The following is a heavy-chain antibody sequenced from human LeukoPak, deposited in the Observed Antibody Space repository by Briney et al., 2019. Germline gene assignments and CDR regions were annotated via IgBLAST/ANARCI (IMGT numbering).Heavy chain of an antibody. D-gene: IGHD2-2*01. CDR1: GGSFSGYY. J-gene: IGHJ4*02. CDR2: INHSGST. Sequence: SETLSLTCAVYGGSFSGYYWSWIRQPPGKGLEWIGEINHSGSTNYNPSLKSRVTISVDTSKNQFSLKLSSVTAADTAVYYCARGYCSSTSCYGGFDYWGQGTLVTVSS. CDR3: ARGYCSSTSCYGGFDY. V-gene: IGHV4-34*01.